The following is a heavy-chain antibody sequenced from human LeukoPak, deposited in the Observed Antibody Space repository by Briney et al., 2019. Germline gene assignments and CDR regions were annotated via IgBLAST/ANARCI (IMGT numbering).Heavy chain of an antibody. CDR1: GGSISSYY. D-gene: IGHD3-3*01. Sequence: SETLSLTCTVSGGSISSYYWSWIRQPPGKGLEWIGYIYYSGSTNYNPSLKSRVTMSVDTSKNQFSLKLSSVTAADTAVYYCARDLHDSCLDVWGKGTTVTVSS. CDR3: ARDLHDSCLDV. V-gene: IGHV4-59*12. J-gene: IGHJ6*04. CDR2: IYYSGST.